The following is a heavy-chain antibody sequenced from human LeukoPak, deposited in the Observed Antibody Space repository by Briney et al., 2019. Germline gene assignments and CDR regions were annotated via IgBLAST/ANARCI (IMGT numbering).Heavy chain of an antibody. CDR3: ARGFWYDTTGWFDP. J-gene: IGHJ5*02. CDR2: IWYDGSNK. D-gene: IGHD3-22*01. CDR1: GFTFSSYG. Sequence: PGRSLRLSCAASGFTFSSYGMHWVRQAPGKGLEWVAVIWYDGSNKYYADSVKGRFTISRDNAKNSLYLQMNSLRAEDTAVYYCARGFWYDTTGWFDPWGQGTLVTVSS. V-gene: IGHV3-33*01.